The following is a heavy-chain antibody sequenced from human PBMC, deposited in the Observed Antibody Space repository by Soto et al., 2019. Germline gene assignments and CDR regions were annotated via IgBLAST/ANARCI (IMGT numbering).Heavy chain of an antibody. J-gene: IGHJ3*02. D-gene: IGHD1-1*01. CDR2: MSHRGGT. CDR1: GGFVSSGSYY. CDR3: ARVERGTATTVVDAFDI. Sequence: QVQLQQWGAGLLKPSETLSLTCAVYGGFVSSGSYYWSWIRQPPGKGLEWIGEMSHRGGTHFNPSRKSRATISVDTSNNQFTLKMRSVTDADTALYYCARVERGTATTVVDAFDIWGQGTMGTGSS. V-gene: IGHV4-34*01.